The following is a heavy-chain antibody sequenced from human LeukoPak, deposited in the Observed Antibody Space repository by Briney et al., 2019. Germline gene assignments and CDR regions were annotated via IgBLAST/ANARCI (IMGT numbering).Heavy chain of an antibody. D-gene: IGHD3-10*01. V-gene: IGHV3-21*01. CDR3: ARDATMVPLYYYYMDV. Sequence: PGGSLRLSCAASGFTFSSYAMSWVRQAPGKGLEWVSSINSSSGYIYYADSVKGRFTISRDNAKNSLYLQMNSLRAEDTAVYYCARDATMVPLYYYYMDVWGKGTTVTVSS. J-gene: IGHJ6*03. CDR2: INSSSGYI. CDR1: GFTFSSYA.